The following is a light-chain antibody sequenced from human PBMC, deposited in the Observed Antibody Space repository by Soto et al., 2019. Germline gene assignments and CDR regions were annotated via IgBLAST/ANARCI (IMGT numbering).Light chain of an antibody. J-gene: IGKJ5*01. Sequence: QLPQPPSSLSASVGERVTITCQASQDISNYLNWYQQKPGKAPKLLIYDASNLETGVPSRFSGSGYRTDFTFTISSLQPEEIATYYCQLYDNPPLPFGQGTRLEIK. V-gene: IGKV1-33*01. CDR3: QLYDNPPLP. CDR2: DAS. CDR1: QDISNY.